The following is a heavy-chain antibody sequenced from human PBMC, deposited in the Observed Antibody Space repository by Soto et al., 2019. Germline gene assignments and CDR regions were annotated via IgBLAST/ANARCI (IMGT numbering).Heavy chain of an antibody. CDR1: TGSISSHY. D-gene: IGHD2-2*01. CDR3: ARGDLQLAPFAS. V-gene: IGHV4-59*11. J-gene: IGHJ5*02. CDR2: IYNSGNT. Sequence: SETLSLTCTVSTGSISSHYWSWIRQPPGKGLEWIGYIYNSGNTNFNPSLKSRVTISVDTSKNQFSLKLNFVTAADTAVYYCARGDLQLAPFASWGQGTLVTVSS.